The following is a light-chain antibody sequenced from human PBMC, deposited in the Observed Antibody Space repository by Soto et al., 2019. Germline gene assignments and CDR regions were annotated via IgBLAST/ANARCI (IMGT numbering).Light chain of an antibody. CDR1: QSVSSSY. J-gene: IGKJ2*01. CDR3: QQYGSSPRTT. V-gene: IGKV3-20*01. Sequence: DIELTQSPCTLSLSLGDRATLSCRASQSVSSSYLAWYQQKPGQAPRLLIFGASSSATGLPDRFSGSGSGTDLTLTISRLEPEDFAVYYCQQYGSSPRTTFGQGTKLEIK. CDR2: GAS.